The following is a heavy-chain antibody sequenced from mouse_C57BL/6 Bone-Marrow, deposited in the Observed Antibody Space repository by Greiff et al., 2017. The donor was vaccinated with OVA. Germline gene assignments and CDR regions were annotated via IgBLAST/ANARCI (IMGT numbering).Heavy chain of an antibody. V-gene: IGHV1-7*01. CDR1: GYTFTSYW. Sequence: QVQLKESGAELAKPGASVKLSCKASGYTFTSYWMHWVKQRPGKGLEWIGSINPSSGYTKYNQKFKDKATLTADKSSSQAYMQLSSLKYEDSAVYYCARGDRADYFDYWGQGTTLTVSS. J-gene: IGHJ2*01. CDR2: INPSSGYT. CDR3: ARGDRADYFDY.